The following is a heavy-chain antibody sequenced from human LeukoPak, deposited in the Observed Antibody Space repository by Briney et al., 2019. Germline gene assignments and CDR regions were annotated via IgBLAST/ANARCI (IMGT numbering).Heavy chain of an antibody. J-gene: IGHJ4*02. Sequence: SVKVSFTASGYTFTGYYIHWVRQAPGQGLEWMGWINPNTGDINYAQKFQDWVTMTRDTSISTAYMELSRLRSDDTAIYYCARDLSGTTTFDYWGQGTLVTVSS. D-gene: IGHD1-1*01. CDR1: GYTFTGYY. CDR3: ARDLSGTTTFDY. CDR2: INPNTGDI. V-gene: IGHV1-2*04.